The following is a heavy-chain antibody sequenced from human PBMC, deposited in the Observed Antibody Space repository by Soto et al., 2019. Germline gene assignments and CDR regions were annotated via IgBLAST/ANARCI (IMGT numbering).Heavy chain of an antibody. J-gene: IGHJ5*02. CDR2: IIPIIGII. V-gene: IGHV1-69*04. CDR1: GGTFSTYT. D-gene: IGHD4-4*01. Sequence: SVKVSCKASGGTFSTYTITWVRQAPGQGLEWMGRIIPIIGIINYAQKFQGGVTISADKFTGTAYMELTGLRSDDTAVYYCAGDPDSHYNDSHASSYPWGQGTLVTVSS. CDR3: AGDPDSHYNDSHASSYP.